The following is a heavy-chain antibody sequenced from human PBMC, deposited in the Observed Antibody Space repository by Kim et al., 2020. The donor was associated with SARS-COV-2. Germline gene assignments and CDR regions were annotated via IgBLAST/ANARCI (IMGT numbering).Heavy chain of an antibody. D-gene: IGHD3-3*01. CDR2: IKNKNNGGTT. Sequence: GGSLRLSCAASEFIFIRVWMNWVRQAPGKGLEWVGLIKNKNNGGTTDYAAPVKGRFTISWDDSKSTLYLQMDSLKLEDTAVYYCVTELSGAFHIWGQGALVTVSS. CDR3: VTELSGAFHI. J-gene: IGHJ3*02. CDR1: EFIFIRVW. V-gene: IGHV3-15*01.